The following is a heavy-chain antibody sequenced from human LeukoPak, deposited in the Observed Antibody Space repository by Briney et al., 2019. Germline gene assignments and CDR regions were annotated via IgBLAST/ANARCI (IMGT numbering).Heavy chain of an antibody. Sequence: KPSETLSLTCAVSGGSIRSYHWSWIRQPPGKGLEWIGYISTSGSADYYPSLKSRVTISVDTSKQQFSLKLRSVPAADTAVYYYAATTVDTAMTIDYWGQGTLVTVSS. CDR1: GGSIRSYH. CDR2: ISTSGSA. J-gene: IGHJ4*02. D-gene: IGHD5-18*01. V-gene: IGHV4-4*09. CDR3: AATTVDTAMTIDY.